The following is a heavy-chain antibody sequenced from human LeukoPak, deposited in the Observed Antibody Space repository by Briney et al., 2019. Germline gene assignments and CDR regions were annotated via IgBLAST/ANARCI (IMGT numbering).Heavy chain of an antibody. J-gene: IGHJ4*02. D-gene: IGHD3-22*01. Sequence: ASVKASCKATGYTFTNYYIHWVRQAPGQGLEWMGIINPSGGTTTYAQKFQGRVTMTRDTSTTTVYMELSSLRSEDTAVYYCARDVSYDSRFDYWGQGTLVTVSS. CDR2: INPSGGTT. CDR3: ARDVSYDSRFDY. V-gene: IGHV1-46*01. CDR1: GYTFTNYY.